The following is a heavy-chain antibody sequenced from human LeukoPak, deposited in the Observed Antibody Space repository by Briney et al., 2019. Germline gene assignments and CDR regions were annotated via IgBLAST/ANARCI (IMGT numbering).Heavy chain of an antibody. CDR3: ARDRPGGSSLDY. CDR1: GGSISRDY. Sequence: SETLSLTCTVSGGSISRDYWSWIRQPPGKGLEWIRYIYYTGSTNYNPSLKSRVTISVDTSKNQFSLKLSSVTAADTAVYYCARDRPGGSSLDYWGQGTLVTVSS. J-gene: IGHJ4*02. D-gene: IGHD6-13*01. CDR2: IYYTGST. V-gene: IGHV4-59*01.